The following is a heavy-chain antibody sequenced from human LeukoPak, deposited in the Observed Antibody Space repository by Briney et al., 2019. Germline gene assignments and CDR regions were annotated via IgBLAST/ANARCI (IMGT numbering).Heavy chain of an antibody. D-gene: IGHD3-10*01. CDR3: ARGHLGLSP. Sequence: PSETLSLTCTVSGGSISSYSWTWLRQPPGQGLEWIGYFHNSRTTSYNPSLTGRVIISVDTAMDQISLKLNSVTAADTAVYYCARGHLGLSPWGQGTLVTVSS. CDR2: FHNSRTT. V-gene: IGHV4-59*01. CDR1: GGSISSYS. J-gene: IGHJ5*02.